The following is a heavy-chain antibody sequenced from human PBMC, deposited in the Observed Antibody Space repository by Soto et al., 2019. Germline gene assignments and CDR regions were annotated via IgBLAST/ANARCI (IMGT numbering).Heavy chain of an antibody. Sequence: PSQALSLTCAISGDSVSSNSVAWNWIRQSPSRGLEWLGRTYYRSKWYNDYAVSVKSRITINPDTSKKQFSLKVTSVTAADKGVYYCARGIYEGSSGYYLDVWGQGNLVTVSS. J-gene: IGHJ4*02. CDR1: GDSVSSNSVA. CDR2: TYYRSKWYN. D-gene: IGHD3-22*01. V-gene: IGHV6-1*01. CDR3: ARGIYEGSSGYYLDV.